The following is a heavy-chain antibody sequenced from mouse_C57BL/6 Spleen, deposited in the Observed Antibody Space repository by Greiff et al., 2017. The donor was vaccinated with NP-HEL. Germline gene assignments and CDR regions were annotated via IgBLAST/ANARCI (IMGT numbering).Heavy chain of an antibody. CDR1: GYTFTDYE. Sequence: QVQLKESGAELVRPGASVTLSCKASGYTFTDYEMHWVKQTPVHGLEWIGAIDPETGGTAYNQKFKGKAILTADKSSSTAYMELRSLTSEDSAVYYCTRNGGNYWYFDVWGTGTTVTVSS. V-gene: IGHV1-15*01. J-gene: IGHJ1*03. D-gene: IGHD2-1*01. CDR3: TRNGGNYWYFDV. CDR2: IDPETGGT.